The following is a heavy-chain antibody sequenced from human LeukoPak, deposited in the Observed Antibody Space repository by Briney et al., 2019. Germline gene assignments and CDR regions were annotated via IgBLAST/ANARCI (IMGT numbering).Heavy chain of an antibody. D-gene: IGHD1-14*01. J-gene: IGHJ5*02. V-gene: IGHV4-59*01. CDR3: ARDSPGFFDP. Sequence: SETLSLTCTVSGDSFSYFYWSWIRQPPGKGLEWIGYIYNSGSTSYNPSLKSRVTISLDTSQNQFSLKLSSLTAADTAVYYCARDSPGFFDPWGQGTLVTVSS. CDR2: IYNSGST. CDR1: GDSFSYFY.